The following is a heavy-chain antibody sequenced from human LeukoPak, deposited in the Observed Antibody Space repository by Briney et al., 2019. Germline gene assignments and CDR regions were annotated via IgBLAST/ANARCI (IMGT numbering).Heavy chain of an antibody. J-gene: IGHJ3*02. CDR2: IFYSGST. CDR1: GGSFSGYY. CDR3: AKSNGYGLVDI. D-gene: IGHD3-10*01. V-gene: IGHV4-34*12. Sequence: PSETLSLTCAVYGGSFSGYYWSWIRQPPGKGLEWIGNIFYSGSTYYSPSLKSRVTISLDTFRNQFSLKLNSVTAADTAVYYCAKSNGYGLVDIWGQGTMVTVSS.